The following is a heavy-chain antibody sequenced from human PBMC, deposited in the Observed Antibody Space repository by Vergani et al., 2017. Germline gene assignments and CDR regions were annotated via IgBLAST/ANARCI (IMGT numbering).Heavy chain of an antibody. Sequence: QVQLQESGPGLVKPSETLSLTCAVSGYSISSGYYWGWIRQPPGKGLEWSGSIYHSGSTYYNPSLKSRVTISIDTSKNRFSLRLSSVTAADTAVYYCARLRDFLSGYYTGADAFDIWGQGTMVTVSS. D-gene: IGHD3-3*01. J-gene: IGHJ3*02. CDR1: GYSISSGYY. V-gene: IGHV4-38-2*01. CDR2: IYHSGST. CDR3: ARLRDFLSGYYTGADAFDI.